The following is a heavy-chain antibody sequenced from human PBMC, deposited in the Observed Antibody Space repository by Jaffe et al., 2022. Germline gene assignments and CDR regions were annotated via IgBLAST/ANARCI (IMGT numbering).Heavy chain of an antibody. CDR1: GFTFSSYA. CDR3: AKDRTPVVPAARSFDY. D-gene: IGHD2-2*01. V-gene: IGHV3-23*01. Sequence: EVQVLESGGGLVQPGGSLRLSCAASGFTFSSYAMSWVRQAPGKGLEWVSAISGSGGTTYYADSVKGRFTISRDNSKNTLYLQMNSLRAEDTAVYYCAKDRTPVVPAARSFDYWGQGTLVTVSS. CDR2: ISGSGGTT. J-gene: IGHJ4*02.